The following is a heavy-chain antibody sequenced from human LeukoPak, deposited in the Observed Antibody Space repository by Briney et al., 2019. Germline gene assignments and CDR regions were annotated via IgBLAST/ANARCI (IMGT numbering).Heavy chain of an antibody. CDR2: IYYSGST. V-gene: IGHV4-59*12. CDR1: GGSISSYY. Sequence: SETLSLTCTVSGGSISSYYWSWIRQPPGKGLEWIGYIYYSGSTYYNPSLKSRVTISVDTSKNQFSLKLSSVTAADTAVYYCARAGYYDSSGYYNFDYWGQGTLVTVSS. CDR3: ARAGYYDSSGYYNFDY. D-gene: IGHD3-22*01. J-gene: IGHJ4*02.